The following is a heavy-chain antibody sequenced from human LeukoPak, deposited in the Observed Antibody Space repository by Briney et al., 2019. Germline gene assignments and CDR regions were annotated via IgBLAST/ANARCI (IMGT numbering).Heavy chain of an antibody. J-gene: IGHJ3*02. D-gene: IGHD6-19*01. CDR1: GGSISSYY. CDR2: IYYSGST. CDR3: ASPIAVAGRSWDAFDI. Sequence: SETLSLTCTVSGGSISSYYWSWIRQPPGKGLEWIGYIYYSGSTNYNPSLKSRVTISVDTSKNQFSLKLSSVTAADTAVYYCASPIAVAGRSWDAFDIWGQGTMVTVSS. V-gene: IGHV4-59*08.